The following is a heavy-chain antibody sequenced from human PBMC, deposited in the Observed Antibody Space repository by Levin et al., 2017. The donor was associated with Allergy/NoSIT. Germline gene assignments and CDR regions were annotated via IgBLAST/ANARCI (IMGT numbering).Heavy chain of an antibody. D-gene: IGHD5-24*01. V-gene: IGHV4-59*08. CDR1: GGSISSYY. J-gene: IGHJ4*02. Sequence: SETLSLTCTVSGGSISSYYWSWIRQPPGKGLEWIGYIYYSGSTNYNPSLKSRVTISVDTSKNQFSLKLSSVTAADTAVYYCARHFPALSPRTRDGYNYGFDYWGQGTLVTVSS. CDR3: ARHFPALSPRTRDGYNYGFDY. CDR2: IYYSGST.